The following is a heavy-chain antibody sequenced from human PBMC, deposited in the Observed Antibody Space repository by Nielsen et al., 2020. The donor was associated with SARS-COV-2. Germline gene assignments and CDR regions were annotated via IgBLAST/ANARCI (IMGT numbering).Heavy chain of an antibody. CDR1: GGSFSGYY. CDR2: INHSGST. Sequence: SETLSLTCAVYGGSFSGYYWSWIRQPPGKGLEWIGEINHSGSTNYNPSLKSRVTISVDTSKNQFSLKLSSVTAADTAVYYCARGSGTGTTPRLYYFDYWGQGTLVTVSS. CDR3: ARGSGTGTTPRLYYFDY. D-gene: IGHD1-7*01. J-gene: IGHJ4*02. V-gene: IGHV4-34*01.